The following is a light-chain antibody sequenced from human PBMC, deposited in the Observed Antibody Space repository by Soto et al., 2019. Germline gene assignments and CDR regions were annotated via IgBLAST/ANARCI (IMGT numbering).Light chain of an antibody. Sequence: DIQMTQSPSTLSGSVGDRVTITCRASQTISSWLAWYQQKPGKAPKLLIYKASTLKSGVPSRFSGSGSGTEFTLTISSLQPDDFATYYCQPYNSYSEAFGQGPKV. CDR2: KAS. J-gene: IGKJ1*01. CDR1: QTISSW. V-gene: IGKV1-5*03. CDR3: QPYNSYSEA.